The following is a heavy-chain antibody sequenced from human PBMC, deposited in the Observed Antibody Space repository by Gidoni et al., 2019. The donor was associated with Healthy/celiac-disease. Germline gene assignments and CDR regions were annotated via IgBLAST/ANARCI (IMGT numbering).Heavy chain of an antibody. V-gene: IGHV3-30*18. Sequence: QVQLVESGGGVVQPGRSLRLSCAASGFTFRRYGMHWVRQAPGKGLEWVAVISYDGSNKYYADSVKGRFTISRDNSKNTLYLQMNSLRAEDTAVYYCAKSMTTVVTPAVGFDYWGQGTLVTVSS. D-gene: IGHD4-17*01. CDR1: GFTFRRYG. CDR2: ISYDGSNK. J-gene: IGHJ4*02. CDR3: AKSMTTVVTPAVGFDY.